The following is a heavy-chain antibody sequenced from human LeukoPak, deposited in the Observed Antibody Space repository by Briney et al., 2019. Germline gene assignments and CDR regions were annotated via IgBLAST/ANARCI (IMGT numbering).Heavy chain of an antibody. V-gene: IGHV3-48*01. J-gene: IGHJ4*02. CDR3: ASESSSRTFDY. D-gene: IGHD6-13*01. CDR1: GFTFSSYS. Sequence: PGGSLRLSCAASGFTFSSYSMNWVRQAPGKGLEWVSYISSSSSTIYYADSVKGRFTISRDNAKNSLYLQMNSLRAEDTAVYYCASESSSRTFDYWGQGTLVTVSS. CDR2: ISSSSSTI.